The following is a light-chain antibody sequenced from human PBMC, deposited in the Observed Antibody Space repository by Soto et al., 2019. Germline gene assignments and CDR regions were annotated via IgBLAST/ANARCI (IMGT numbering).Light chain of an antibody. V-gene: IGKV3-20*01. CDR2: GAS. CDR1: QSVSSAY. CDR3: QQYDRTPYT. Sequence: EIVLTQSPGTLSSSPGERATLSCWASQSVSSAYLAWYQQKPGQAPRLLIYGASSRATGIPDRFRGSGSGTDFTLTISRLEPEDFAVYYCQQYDRTPYTFGQGTKLEIK. J-gene: IGKJ2*01.